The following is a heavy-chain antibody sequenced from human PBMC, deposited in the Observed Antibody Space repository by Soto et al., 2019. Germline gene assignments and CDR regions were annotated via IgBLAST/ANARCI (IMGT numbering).Heavy chain of an antibody. CDR3: ARDRFWGYRYYYYYYMDV. CDR2: INAGNGNT. Sequence: ASVTVSCQASGYTFTSYAMHWVRQAPGQRLEWMGWINAGNGNTKYSQKFQGRVTITRDTSASTAYMELSSLRSEDTAVYYCARDRFWGYRYYYYYYMDVWGKGTTVTVSS. V-gene: IGHV1-3*01. CDR1: GYTFTSYA. D-gene: IGHD3-16*01. J-gene: IGHJ6*03.